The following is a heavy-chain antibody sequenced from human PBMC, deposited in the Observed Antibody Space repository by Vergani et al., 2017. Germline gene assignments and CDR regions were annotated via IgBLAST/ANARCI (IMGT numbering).Heavy chain of an antibody. CDR2: IKQDGSEK. V-gene: IGHV3-7*01. D-gene: IGHD6-13*01. Sequence: VQLVESGGGLVQPGGSLRLSCAASGFTFSSYWMSWVRQAPGKGLEWVANIKQDGSEKYYVDSVKGRFTISRDNAKNSLYLQMNSLRAEDTAVYYCAKEQLVPYYYYYGMDVWGQGTTVTVSS. J-gene: IGHJ6*02. CDR3: AKEQLVPYYYYYGMDV. CDR1: GFTFSSYW.